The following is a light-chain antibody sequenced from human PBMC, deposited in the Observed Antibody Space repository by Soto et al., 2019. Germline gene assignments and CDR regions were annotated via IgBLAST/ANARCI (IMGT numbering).Light chain of an antibody. CDR2: AAS. J-gene: IGKJ5*01. Sequence: DIQMTQSPSSLSASVGDRVTITCRASQSISSYLNWYQQKPGKAPKLLIYAASSLQSGVPSRFSGSGSGTDFILTISSLQPEDFATYYCQQSYSTPLITFGQGTRLEIE. CDR3: QQSYSTPLIT. V-gene: IGKV1-39*01. CDR1: QSISSY.